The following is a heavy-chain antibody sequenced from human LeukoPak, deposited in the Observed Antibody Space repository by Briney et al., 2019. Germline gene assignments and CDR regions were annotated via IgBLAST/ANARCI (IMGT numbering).Heavy chain of an antibody. CDR3: ASHGYGGGSSSLAAMTTD. Sequence: RGSLRRSPPRCAFTPASTLSSHVRQAPGKGLEWVSVIYSGGSTYYADSVKGRFTISRDNSKNTLYLQMNSLRAEYTAVYYCASHGYGGGSSSLAAMTTDWGQATLVTVSS. V-gene: IGHV3-66*04. CDR2: IYSGGST. CDR1: AFTPASTL. J-gene: IGHJ4*02. D-gene: IGHD3-16*01.